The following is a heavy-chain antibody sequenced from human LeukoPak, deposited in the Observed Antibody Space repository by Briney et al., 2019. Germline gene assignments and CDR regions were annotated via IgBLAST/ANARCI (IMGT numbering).Heavy chain of an antibody. Sequence: GGSLRLSCAASGFTFSSYWMSWVRQAPGKGLEWVANIKQDGSEKYYVDSVKGRFTISRDNAKNSLYLQMNSLRADDVALYYCVRESLTGDYWGQGTLVTVSS. CDR1: GFTFSSYW. D-gene: IGHD3-9*01. CDR2: IKQDGSEK. V-gene: IGHV3-7*01. CDR3: VRESLTGDY. J-gene: IGHJ4*01.